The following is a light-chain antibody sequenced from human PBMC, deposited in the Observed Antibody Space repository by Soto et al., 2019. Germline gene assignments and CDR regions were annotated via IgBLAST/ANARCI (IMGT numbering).Light chain of an antibody. V-gene: IGLV7-46*01. CDR2: DTS. J-gene: IGLJ2*01. CDR1: TGAVTSGHF. CDR3: LLAYSGARL. Sequence: QAVVTQEPSLTVSPGGTVTLTCGSSTGAVTSGHFPYWFQQRPGQAPRTLIYDTSNKHSWTPARFSGSLLGGKAALTLSGAQPEDEADYYCLLAYSGARLFGGGTKLTVL.